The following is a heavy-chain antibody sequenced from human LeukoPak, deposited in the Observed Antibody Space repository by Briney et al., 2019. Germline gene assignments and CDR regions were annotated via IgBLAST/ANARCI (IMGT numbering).Heavy chain of an antibody. V-gene: IGHV1-2*02. D-gene: IGHD6-19*01. CDR2: INPNSGGT. CDR1: GYTFTVYY. Sequence: EASVTVSFKASGYTFTVYYIHWVRQAPGQGLEWMGWINPNSGGTNYAQKFQGRVTMTRDTSISTAYMELSRLRSDDTAVYYCARDSSSAYWGQGTLVTVSS. CDR3: ARDSSSAY. J-gene: IGHJ4*02.